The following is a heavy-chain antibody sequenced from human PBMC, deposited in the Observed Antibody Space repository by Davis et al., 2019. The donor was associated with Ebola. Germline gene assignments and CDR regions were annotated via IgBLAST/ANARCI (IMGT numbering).Heavy chain of an antibody. CDR1: GFTFSTHW. D-gene: IGHD2/OR15-2a*01. CDR2: IKEDGTEK. V-gene: IGHV3-7*04. Sequence: PGGSLRLSCVASGFTFSTHWMSWVRQAPGKGLEWVAYIKEDGTEKYVDSVKGRFTISRDNAKNSIYLQMNSLRGEDTAVYYCSRGIGANTWGQGTQVTVSS. J-gene: IGHJ4*02. CDR3: SRGIGANT.